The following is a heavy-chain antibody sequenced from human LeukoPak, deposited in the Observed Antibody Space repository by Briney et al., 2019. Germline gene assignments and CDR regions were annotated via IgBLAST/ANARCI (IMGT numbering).Heavy chain of an antibody. D-gene: IGHD6-19*01. CDR1: GGSISSYY. Sequence: PSETLSLTCTVSGGSISSYYWSWIRQPPGKGLEWIGYIYYSRSTNYNPSLKSRVTISVDTSKNQFSLKLSSVTAADTAVYYCARHVFGSGWFDYWGQGTLVTVSS. J-gene: IGHJ4*02. CDR2: IYYSRST. CDR3: ARHVFGSGWFDY. V-gene: IGHV4-59*08.